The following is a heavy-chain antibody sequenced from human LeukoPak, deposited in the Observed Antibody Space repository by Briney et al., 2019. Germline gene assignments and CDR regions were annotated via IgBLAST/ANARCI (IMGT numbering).Heavy chain of an antibody. CDR2: IKQGGSEK. Sequence: GGSLRLSCVASGFTFSSYWMSWVRQAPGKGLEWVANIKQGGSEKYYVDSVKGRFTISRDNAKNSLYLQMNSLRAEDTAVYYCARGRKYSSGWYIDYWGQGTLVTVSS. D-gene: IGHD6-19*01. J-gene: IGHJ4*02. CDR1: GFTFSSYW. V-gene: IGHV3-7*01. CDR3: ARGRKYSSGWYIDY.